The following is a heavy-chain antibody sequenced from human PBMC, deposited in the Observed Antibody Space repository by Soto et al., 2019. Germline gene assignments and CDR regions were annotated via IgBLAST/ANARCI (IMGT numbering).Heavy chain of an antibody. V-gene: IGHV4-30-2*01. D-gene: IGHD6-19*01. CDR2: IYQSGVT. J-gene: IGHJ5*02. Sequence: SATLSLTCTMSGDSYSISTYSWSWIRQPPGKALQWIGFIYQSGVTSYNPSLASRVSISLDRSNNQCSLKLKSVTAADTAVYFCAGMPYTSGLRFDPWGPGTLVTVS. CDR1: GDSYSISTYS. CDR3: AGMPYTSGLRFDP.